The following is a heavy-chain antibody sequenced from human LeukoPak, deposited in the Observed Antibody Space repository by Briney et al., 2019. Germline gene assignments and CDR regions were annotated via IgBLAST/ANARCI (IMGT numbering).Heavy chain of an antibody. CDR3: AKDNVFGGELDY. J-gene: IGHJ4*02. Sequence: GGSLRLSCVVSGFTFDDYAMHWVRQAPGKGLEWVSGISWNSGTIGYADSVTGRFTISRDNAKNSLYLQMNSLRAEDTALYYCAKDNVFGGELDYWGQGTLVTVSS. CDR2: ISWNSGTI. D-gene: IGHD3-10*01. V-gene: IGHV3-9*01. CDR1: GFTFDDYA.